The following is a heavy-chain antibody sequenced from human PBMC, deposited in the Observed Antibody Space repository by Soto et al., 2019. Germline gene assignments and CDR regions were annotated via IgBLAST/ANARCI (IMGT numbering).Heavy chain of an antibody. CDR3: ARDRYYYDSSGYSIDAFDL. Sequence: QVQLQESGPGLVKTSEPLSLTCTVSGGAITSYYWSWIRQSPGTGLEWIGYIDYSGSTNYNPALKSRVPITIDTSKAQFSLKRSAVTAADTAAYLCARDRYYYDSSGYSIDAFDLWGQGTMDTVSS. CDR2: IDYSGST. V-gene: IGHV4-59*01. D-gene: IGHD3-22*01. J-gene: IGHJ3*01. CDR1: GGAITSYY.